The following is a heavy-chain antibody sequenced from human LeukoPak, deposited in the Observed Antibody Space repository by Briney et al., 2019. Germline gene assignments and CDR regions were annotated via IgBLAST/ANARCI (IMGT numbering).Heavy chain of an antibody. V-gene: IGHV3-15*01. CDR3: TTLGGDNWFDWYFDL. J-gene: IGHJ2*01. D-gene: IGHD1-1*01. CDR1: GLSFSNAW. Sequence: GGSLRLSCAASGLSFSNAWMSWVRQAPGKGLEWVGRIRGKIDGGTTDYAAPVKGRFTISRDDSENTLHLHSTSLKSEDAAVYYCTTLGGDNWFDWYFDLWGRGTLVAVSS. CDR2: IRGKIDGGTT.